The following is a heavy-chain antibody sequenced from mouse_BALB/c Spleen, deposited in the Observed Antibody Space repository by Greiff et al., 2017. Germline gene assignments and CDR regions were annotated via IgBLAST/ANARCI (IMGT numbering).Heavy chain of an antibody. CDR1: GFTFSDYG. V-gene: IGHV5-15*02. D-gene: IGHD2-4*01. J-gene: IGHJ2*01. Sequence: EVQLVESGGGLVQPGGSRKLSCAASGFTFSDYGMAWVRQSPGKGPEWVAFISNLAYSIYYADTVTGRFTISRENAKNTLYLEMSSLRSEDTAMYYCARDQGYDYDEGTFDYWGQGTTLTVSS. CDR2: ISNLAYSI. CDR3: ARDQGYDYDEGTFDY.